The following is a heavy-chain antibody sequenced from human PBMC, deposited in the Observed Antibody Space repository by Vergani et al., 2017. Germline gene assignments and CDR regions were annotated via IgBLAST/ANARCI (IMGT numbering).Heavy chain of an antibody. CDR2: IESKTDGGTT. Sequence: EVQLVESGGGLVKPGGSLRLSCAASGFTFSNAWMSWVRQAPGKGLEWVGRIESKTDGGTTDYAAPVKGRFTISRDDSKNTLYLQMNSLKTEDTAVYYCTTSGDTTPYYYDYGMDVWGQGTTVTVSS. D-gene: IGHD1-26*01. CDR3: TTSGDTTPYYYDYGMDV. J-gene: IGHJ6*02. CDR1: GFTFSNAW. V-gene: IGHV3-15*04.